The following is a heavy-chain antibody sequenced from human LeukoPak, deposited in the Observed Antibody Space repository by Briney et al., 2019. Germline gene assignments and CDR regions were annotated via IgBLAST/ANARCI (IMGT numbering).Heavy chain of an antibody. Sequence: GGSLRLSCAASGFTFSSYAMSWVRQAPGKGLEWVSAISGSGGSIYYADSVKGRFTISRDNSKNTLYLQMNSLRAEDTAVYYCAKSAACSSTSCAMGDAFDIWGQGTMVTVSS. CDR1: GFTFSSYA. D-gene: IGHD2-2*01. CDR2: ISGSGGSI. CDR3: AKSAACSSTSCAMGDAFDI. J-gene: IGHJ3*02. V-gene: IGHV3-23*01.